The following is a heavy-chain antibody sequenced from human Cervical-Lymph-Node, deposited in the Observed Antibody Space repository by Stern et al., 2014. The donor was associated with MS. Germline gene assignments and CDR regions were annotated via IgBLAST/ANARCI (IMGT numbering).Heavy chain of an antibody. CDR3: ARQNMVRGVTELDF. Sequence: QVQLVQSGTEVKKSGASVRVSCKASGYTFSIYYMHWVRQAPGQGLEWLGIINPATGGTTYAQKFQDRVTMTKDTSTSTLYLEMSSLISEDTAVYYCARQNMVRGVTELDFWGQGTLVTVSS. V-gene: IGHV1-46*01. D-gene: IGHD3-10*01. CDR2: INPATGGT. CDR1: GYTFSIYY. J-gene: IGHJ4*02.